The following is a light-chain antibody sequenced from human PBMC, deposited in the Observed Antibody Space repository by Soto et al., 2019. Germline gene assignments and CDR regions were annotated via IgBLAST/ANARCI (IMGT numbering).Light chain of an antibody. V-gene: IGKV3-11*01. J-gene: IGKJ5*01. Sequence: IVGTQCPATLALSPGEGATLSCRASQSVSTYLAWYQQKPGQAPRLLIYDASSRATGIPARFSGSGSGTDFTLTISSLEPEDFAVYYCQQRSNWPRVTFGQGTRLEIK. CDR1: QSVSTY. CDR3: QQRSNWPRVT. CDR2: DAS.